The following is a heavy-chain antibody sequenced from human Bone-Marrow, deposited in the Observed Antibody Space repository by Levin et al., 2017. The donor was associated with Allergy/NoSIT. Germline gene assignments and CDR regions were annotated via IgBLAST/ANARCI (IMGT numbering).Heavy chain of an antibody. CDR3: ARGDYGDGYFDY. CDR1: GFSFRNSGVG. Sequence: SGPTLVKPTQALTLTCTFSGFSFRNSGVGVGWIRQPPGKALEWLALIYWDDDKRFNPSLKSRLSITKDTSKNEVVLTVTNLDPVDTATYYCARGDYGDGYFDYWGRGTLVTVSS. D-gene: IGHD2-21*02. J-gene: IGHJ4*02. V-gene: IGHV2-5*02. CDR2: IYWDDDK.